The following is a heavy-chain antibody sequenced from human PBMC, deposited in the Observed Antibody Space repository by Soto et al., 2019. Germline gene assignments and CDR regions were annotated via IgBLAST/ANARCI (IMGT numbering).Heavy chain of an antibody. V-gene: IGHV4-61*01. Sequence: QVQLQESGPELVKPSETLSLTCTVSGGSVSSGSYYWSWIRQPPGKGLEWIGYIYYSGSTNYNPSLKSRVTISVDTSKNQFSLKLSSVTAADTAVYYCARDDSSGYYYYGMDVWGQGTTVTVSS. D-gene: IGHD3-22*01. CDR3: ARDDSSGYYYYGMDV. CDR2: IYYSGST. J-gene: IGHJ6*02. CDR1: GGSVSSGSYY.